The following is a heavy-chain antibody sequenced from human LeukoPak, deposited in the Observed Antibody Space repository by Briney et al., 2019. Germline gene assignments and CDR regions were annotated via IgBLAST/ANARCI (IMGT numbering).Heavy chain of an antibody. Sequence: SETLSLTCTVSGGSISSYYWNWIRQPPGKGLEWIGYIYSSGSTNYNPSPKSRVAISVDTSRDQFSLKLSSVTTADTAVYYCARGYGYYFESWGQGTLVTVSS. CDR1: GGSISSYY. J-gene: IGHJ4*02. V-gene: IGHV4-59*03. CDR2: IYSSGST. CDR3: ARGYGYYFES. D-gene: IGHD5-18*01.